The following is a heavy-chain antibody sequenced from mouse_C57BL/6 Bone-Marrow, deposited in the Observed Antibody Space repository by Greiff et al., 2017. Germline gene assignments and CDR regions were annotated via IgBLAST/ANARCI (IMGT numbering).Heavy chain of an antibody. Sequence: VQLQPSGPELVKPGASVKISCKASGYSFTGYYMNWVKQSPETSLEWIGEINPSTGGTTYTQKFKAKATFTVDKSSSTAYMQLKSLTSEESAVDYCARPLLRYYYAMDDWGQGTTVTVSS. D-gene: IGHD2-12*01. V-gene: IGHV1-42*01. CDR2: INPSTGGT. J-gene: IGHJ4*01. CDR1: GYSFTGYY. CDR3: ARPLLRYYYAMDD.